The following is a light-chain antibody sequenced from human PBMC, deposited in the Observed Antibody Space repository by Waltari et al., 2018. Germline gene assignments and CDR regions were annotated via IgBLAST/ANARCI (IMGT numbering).Light chain of an antibody. V-gene: IGLV3-19*01. CDR2: GPG. CDR3: HSRETFSTRL. CDR1: SLRRSY. Sequence: SSDLTQDPSVSVALGQTVRITCQGDSLRRSYAIWYQQRPGQAPILVLYGPGNRPSGNPDRFSGSTSGNTTSLTITGAQAEDEADYYCHSRETFSTRLFGGGTRLTV. J-gene: IGLJ2*01.